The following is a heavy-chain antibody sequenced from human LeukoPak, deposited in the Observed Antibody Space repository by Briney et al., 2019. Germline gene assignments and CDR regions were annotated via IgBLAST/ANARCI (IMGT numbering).Heavy chain of an antibody. J-gene: IGHJ5*02. V-gene: IGHV1-18*01. CDR2: ISPYNANT. CDR3: ARGVSDCSGGTCHSGRFDP. D-gene: IGHD2-15*01. Sequence: ASVKVSCKASGYTFTSYGISWVRQAPGQGLEWMGWISPYNANTNYPQKLQGRVTMTIDTSTSTAYMELSRLTFDDTAVYYCARGVSDCSGGTCHSGRFDPWGQGTLVTVSS. CDR1: GYTFTSYG.